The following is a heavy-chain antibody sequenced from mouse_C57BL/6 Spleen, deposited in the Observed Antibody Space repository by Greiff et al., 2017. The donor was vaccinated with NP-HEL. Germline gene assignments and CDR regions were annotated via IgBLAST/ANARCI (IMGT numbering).Heavy chain of an antibody. CDR1: GFSFNTYA. D-gene: IGHD2-3*01. CDR3: VRQDGYHWYFDV. V-gene: IGHV10-1*01. CDR2: IRSKSNNYAT. J-gene: IGHJ1*03. Sequence: EVKVVESGGGLVQPKGSLKLSCAASGFSFNTYAMNWVRQAPGKGLEWVARIRSKSNNYATYYADSVKDRFTISRDDSESMLYLQMNNLKTEDTAMYYCVRQDGYHWYFDVWGTGTTVTVSS.